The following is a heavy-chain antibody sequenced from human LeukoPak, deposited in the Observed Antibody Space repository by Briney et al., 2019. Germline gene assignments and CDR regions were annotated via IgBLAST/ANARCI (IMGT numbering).Heavy chain of an antibody. Sequence: SETLSLTCTVSGGSISSNYWSWIRQSPGKGLEWIGYIYYRGSTDYNPYLKIRVTISEDTSKNQFSLKLSSVTAADTAVYYCGRQVITFGPFDYWGQGTLVTVSS. D-gene: IGHD3-16*01. J-gene: IGHJ4*02. V-gene: IGHV4-59*08. CDR3: GRQVITFGPFDY. CDR2: IYYRGST. CDR1: GGSISSNY.